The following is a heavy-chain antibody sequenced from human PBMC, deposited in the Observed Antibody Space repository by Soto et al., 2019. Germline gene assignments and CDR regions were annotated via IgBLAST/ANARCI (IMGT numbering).Heavy chain of an antibody. CDR3: AREGEHYYDYGMDV. CDR2: IIPSFGTA. CDR1: GGTFSSYA. Sequence: QVQLVQSGAEVKKPGSSVKVSCKASGGTFSSYAISWVRQAPGQGLEWMGGIIPSFGTANYAQKFQGRVTITAANSTSRAYIELSILRSEDTAVYYCAREGEHYYDYGMDVWGQGTTVTVSS. V-gene: IGHV1-69*06. J-gene: IGHJ6*02. D-gene: IGHD3-16*01.